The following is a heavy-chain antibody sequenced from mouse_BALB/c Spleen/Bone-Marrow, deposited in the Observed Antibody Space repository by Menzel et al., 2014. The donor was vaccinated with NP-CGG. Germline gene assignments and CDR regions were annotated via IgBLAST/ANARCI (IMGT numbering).Heavy chain of an antibody. D-gene: IGHD1-2*01. CDR2: ISSGGST. CDR3: ASPLYYGLHYYAMDY. J-gene: IGHJ4*01. Sequence: EVKLVESGGGLVKPGGSLKLSCAASGFTFXSYAMSWVRQTPEKRLEWVASISSGGSTYYPDSVKGRFTISRDNARNILYLQMSSPRSEDTAMYYCASPLYYGLHYYAMDYWGQGTSVTVSS. CDR1: GFTFXSYA. V-gene: IGHV5-6-5*01.